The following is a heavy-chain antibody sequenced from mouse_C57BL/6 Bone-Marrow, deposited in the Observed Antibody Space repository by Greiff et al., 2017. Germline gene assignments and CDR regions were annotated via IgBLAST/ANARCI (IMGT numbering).Heavy chain of an antibody. CDR3: ARGFWFAY. V-gene: IGHV7-3*01. CDR1: GFTFTDYY. J-gene: IGHJ3*01. D-gene: IGHD3-1*01. CDR2: IRNKANGYTT. Sequence: EVQVVESGGGLVQPGGSLSLSCAASGFTFTDYYMSWVRQPPGKALEWLGFIRNKANGYTTEYSASVKGRFTISRDNSQSILYLQMNALRAEDSATYYCARGFWFAYWGQGTLVTVSA.